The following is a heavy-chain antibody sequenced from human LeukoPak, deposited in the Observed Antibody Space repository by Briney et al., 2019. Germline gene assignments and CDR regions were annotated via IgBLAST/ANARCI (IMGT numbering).Heavy chain of an antibody. D-gene: IGHD6-13*01. J-gene: IGHJ1*01. CDR1: GFTFSRYA. CDR3: ARGAGGIAAAGTEYFQH. V-gene: IGHV3-30-3*01. CDR2: ISYDGTNK. Sequence: GGSLRLSCVASGFTFSRYAMHWVRQAPGKGLEWVTVISYDGTNKFYADSVKGRFTISRDSSKNTLYLQMNSLRAEDTAVYYCARGAGGIAAAGTEYFQHWGQGTLVTVSS.